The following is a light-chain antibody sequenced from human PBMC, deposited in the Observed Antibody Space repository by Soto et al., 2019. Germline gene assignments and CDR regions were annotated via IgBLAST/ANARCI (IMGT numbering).Light chain of an antibody. CDR3: VSYTTSTSYV. CDR2: DVN. CDR1: SSDVGGFIY. V-gene: IGLV2-14*03. Sequence: VLTQPASVSGSPGQSITISCTGTSSDVGGFIYVSWYQQHPGKAPKLMIYDVNNRPSGVSNRFSGSKSGNTASLTISGLQTEDEADYYCVSYTTSTSYVFGSGTKVTVL. J-gene: IGLJ1*01.